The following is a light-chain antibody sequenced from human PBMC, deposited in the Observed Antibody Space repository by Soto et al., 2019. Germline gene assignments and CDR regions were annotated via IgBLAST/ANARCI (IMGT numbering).Light chain of an antibody. CDR2: NVY. Sequence: QSVLTQPASVSGSPGQSITIFCTGTSSDIGIYNFVSWYQQHPGKAPKLMIYNVYSRPSGVSSRFSGSKSGNTASLTISWLQAEEEADYYCNSYTSASTYVFGTGTKVTVL. V-gene: IGLV2-14*03. CDR1: SSDIGIYNF. J-gene: IGLJ1*01. CDR3: NSYTSASTYV.